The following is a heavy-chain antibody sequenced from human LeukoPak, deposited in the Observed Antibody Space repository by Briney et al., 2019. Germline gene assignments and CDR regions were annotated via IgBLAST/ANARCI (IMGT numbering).Heavy chain of an antibody. CDR3: ARRDNKYSYGTIFDY. Sequence: GESLKISCKGSGYSFTSYWIGWVRQMPGKGLEWMGIIYPGDSDTRYSPSFQGQVTISADKSISTAYLQWSSLKASDTAMYYCARRDNKYSYGTIFDYWGQGTLVTVSS. V-gene: IGHV5-51*01. CDR2: IYPGDSDT. D-gene: IGHD5-18*01. J-gene: IGHJ4*02. CDR1: GYSFTSYW.